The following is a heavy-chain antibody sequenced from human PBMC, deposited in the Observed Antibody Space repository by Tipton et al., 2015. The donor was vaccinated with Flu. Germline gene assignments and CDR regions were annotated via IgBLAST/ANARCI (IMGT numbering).Heavy chain of an antibody. CDR1: GFRFSDYG. Sequence: SLRLSCAASGFRFSDYGMHWVRQAPGMGLEWVAATSYDGSTEYYADSVKGRFTISRDNSKNALYLLISSLRPEDTAVYYCAKDGWDTSGWYPFDYWGQGTLVTVSA. D-gene: IGHD6-19*01. V-gene: IGHV3-30*18. CDR3: AKDGWDTSGWYPFDY. CDR2: TSYDGSTE. J-gene: IGHJ4*02.